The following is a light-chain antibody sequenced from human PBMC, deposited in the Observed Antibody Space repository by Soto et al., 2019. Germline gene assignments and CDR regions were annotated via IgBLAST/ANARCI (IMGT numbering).Light chain of an antibody. V-gene: IGLV2-11*01. CDR1: SSDVGGYNY. J-gene: IGLJ1*01. CDR3: CSYAGNYVYV. CDR2: GVN. Sequence: QSVLTQPRSVSGSPGQSVTISCTGTSSDVGGYNYVSWYQQHLGKAPKLMIYGVNKRPSGVPDRFSGSKSGNTASLTISGLQAEDEADNYCCSYAGNYVYVFGGGTKVTVL.